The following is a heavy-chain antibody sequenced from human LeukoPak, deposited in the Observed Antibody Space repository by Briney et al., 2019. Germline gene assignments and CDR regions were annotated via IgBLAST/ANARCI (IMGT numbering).Heavy chain of an antibody. V-gene: IGHV3-21*01. D-gene: IGHD1-20*01. CDR1: GFTFSSYS. CDR3: ARETNWNDEAFDY. CDR2: ISSSSSYI. Sequence: GGSLRLSCAASGFTFSSYSMKWVRQAPGKGLEWVSSISSSSSYIYYADSVKGRFTISRDNAKNSLYLQMNSLRAEDTAVYYCARETNWNDEAFDYWGQGTLVTVSS. J-gene: IGHJ4*02.